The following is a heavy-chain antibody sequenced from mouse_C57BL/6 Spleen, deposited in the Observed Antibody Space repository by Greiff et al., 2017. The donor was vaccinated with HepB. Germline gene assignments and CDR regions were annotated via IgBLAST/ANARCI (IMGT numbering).Heavy chain of an antibody. J-gene: IGHJ4*01. CDR2: IDPSDSYT. D-gene: IGHD1-1*01. V-gene: IGHV1-59*01. Sequence: VQLQQSGAELVRPGTSVKLSCKASGYTFTSYWMHWVKQRPGQGLEWIGVIDPSDSYTNYNQKFKGKATLTVDTSSSTAYMQLSSLTSEDSAVYYRARRFYYYGSSYAMDYWGQGTSVTVSS. CDR3: ARRFYYYGSSYAMDY. CDR1: GYTFTSYW.